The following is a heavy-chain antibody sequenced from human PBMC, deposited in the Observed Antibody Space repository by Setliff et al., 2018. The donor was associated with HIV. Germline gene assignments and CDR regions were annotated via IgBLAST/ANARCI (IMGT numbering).Heavy chain of an antibody. CDR2: ISSSSSTI. CDR1: GFTFSSYS. Sequence: GSLRLSCAASGFTFSSYSMNWVRQAPGKGLEWVSYISSSSSTIYYADSVKGRFTISRDNAKNSLYLQMNSLRAEDTAVYYCARYHSDYAPTFNYWGQGTLVTVSS. CDR3: ARYHSDYAPTFNY. V-gene: IGHV3-48*01. D-gene: IGHD4-4*01. J-gene: IGHJ4*02.